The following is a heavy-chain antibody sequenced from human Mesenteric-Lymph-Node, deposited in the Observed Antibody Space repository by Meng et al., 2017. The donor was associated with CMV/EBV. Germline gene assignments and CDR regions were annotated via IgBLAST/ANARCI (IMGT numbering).Heavy chain of an antibody. D-gene: IGHD3-3*01. Sequence: SETLSLTCTVSGASISSYYWSWIRQPPGKGLEWIGYIYFSGGTNYNPSLKSRVTRSVDTSKNQFSLKLSSVTAADTAVYYCARWYGGPITSFWSGYLPIYYFDYWGQGTLVTVSS. CDR1: GASISSYY. J-gene: IGHJ4*02. CDR2: IYFSGGT. V-gene: IGHV4-59*01. CDR3: ARWYGGPITSFWSGYLPIYYFDY.